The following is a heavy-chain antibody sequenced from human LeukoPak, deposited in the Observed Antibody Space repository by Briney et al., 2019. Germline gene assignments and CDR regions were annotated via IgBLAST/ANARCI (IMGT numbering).Heavy chain of an antibody. CDR2: IRYDGRNK. CDR3: VRDRPRSCGVVRANLDDF. CDR1: GFTFTSYG. Sequence: GGSLRLSCAVSGFTFTSYGLHWVPEAPGPGREGVAFIRYDGRNKSYADSAKGRFTISRHNAKHTLYLPMNSVISEDAAVSYCVRDRPRSCGVVRANLDDFWGQRALVTVSS. J-gene: IGHJ4*02. V-gene: IGHV3-30*02. D-gene: IGHD2-21*01.